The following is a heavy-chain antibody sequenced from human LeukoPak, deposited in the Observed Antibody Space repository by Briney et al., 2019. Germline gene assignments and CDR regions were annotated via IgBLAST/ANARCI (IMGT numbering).Heavy chain of an antibody. D-gene: IGHD3-3*01. V-gene: IGHV1-18*01. J-gene: IGHJ4*02. CDR1: GYTFTSYG. CDR2: ISAYNGNT. Sequence: ASVKVSCKASGYTFTSYGISWVGQAPGQGLEWMGWISAYNGNTNYAQKLQGRVTMTTDTSTSTAYMELRSLRSDDTAVYYCARSTYYDFWSGYFALFDYWGQGTLVTVSS. CDR3: ARSTYYDFWSGYFALFDY.